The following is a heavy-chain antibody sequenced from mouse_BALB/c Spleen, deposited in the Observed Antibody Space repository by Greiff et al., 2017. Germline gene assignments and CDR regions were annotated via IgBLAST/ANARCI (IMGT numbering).Heavy chain of an antibody. CDR3: ARRYYGNYVWFAY. CDR2: ISSGGSYT. D-gene: IGHD2-1*01. J-gene: IGHJ3*01. CDR1: GFTFSSYA. Sequence: DVMLVESGGGLVKPGGSLKLSCAASGFTFSSYAMSWVRQSPEKRLEWVAEISSGGSYTYYPDTVTGRFTISRDNAKNTLYLEMSSLRSEDTAMYYCARRYYGNYVWFAYWGQGTLVTVSA. V-gene: IGHV5-9-4*01.